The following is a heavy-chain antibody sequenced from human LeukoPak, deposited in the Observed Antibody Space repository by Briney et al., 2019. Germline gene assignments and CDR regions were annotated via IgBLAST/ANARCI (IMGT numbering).Heavy chain of an antibody. J-gene: IGHJ6*03. CDR3: ARGPLVGSYPPYYYYYYMDV. CDR1: GGSISSGSYY. Sequence: SETLSLTCTVSGGSISSGSYYWSWIRQPPGKGLEWIGEINHSGSTNYNPSRKSRVTISVDTSKNQFSLKLSSVTAADTAVYYCARGPLVGSYPPYYYYYYMDVWGKGTTVTISS. D-gene: IGHD1-26*01. CDR2: INHSGST. V-gene: IGHV4-39*07.